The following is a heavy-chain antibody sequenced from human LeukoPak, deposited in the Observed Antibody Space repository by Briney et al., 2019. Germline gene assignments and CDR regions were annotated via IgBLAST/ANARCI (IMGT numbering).Heavy chain of an antibody. CDR1: GGSISSGDYY. V-gene: IGHV4-30-4*01. CDR2: IYYSGST. D-gene: IGHD3-10*01. J-gene: IGHJ4*02. CDR3: ARRTYYYGSGGYYFDY. Sequence: PSETLSLTCTVSGGSISSGDYYWSWIRQPPGKGLEWIGYIYYSGSTYYNPSLKSRVTISVDASKNQFSLKLSSVTAADTAVYYCARRTYYYGSGGYYFDYWGQGTLVTVSS.